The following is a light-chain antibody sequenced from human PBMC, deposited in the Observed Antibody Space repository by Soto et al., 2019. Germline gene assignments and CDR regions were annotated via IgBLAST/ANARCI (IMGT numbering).Light chain of an antibody. Sequence: QSVLTQPPSVSGAPGQRVIISCTGSSSNIGAGYHVYWYQQFSGTAPKLLIYANTNRPSGVPDRFSGSNSGTSASLAITGLQAEDEADYYCQAYDGRLSGYVFGTGTKVTVL. CDR3: QAYDGRLSGYV. J-gene: IGLJ1*01. CDR2: ANT. CDR1: SSNIGAGYH. V-gene: IGLV1-40*01.